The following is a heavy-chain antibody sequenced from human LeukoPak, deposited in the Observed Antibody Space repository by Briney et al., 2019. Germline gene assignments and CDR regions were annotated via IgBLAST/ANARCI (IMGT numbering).Heavy chain of an antibody. Sequence: GASVKVSCKASGYTFTSYAMNWVRQAPGQGLEWMGWINTNTGNPTYAQGFTGRFVFSLDTSVSTAYLQISCLKAEDTAVYYCARANYDFWSGYYIVGSYGMDVWGQGTTVTVSS. CDR3: ARANYDFWSGYYIVGSYGMDV. CDR2: INTNTGNP. V-gene: IGHV7-4-1*02. J-gene: IGHJ6*02. CDR1: GYTFTSYA. D-gene: IGHD3-3*01.